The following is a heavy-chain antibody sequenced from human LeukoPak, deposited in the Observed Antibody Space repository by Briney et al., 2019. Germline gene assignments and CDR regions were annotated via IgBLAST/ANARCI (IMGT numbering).Heavy chain of an antibody. Sequence: SRTLSLTCTVSGGSISSYYWSWIRQPPGKGLEWIGYIYYSGSTNYNPSHKSRVTISVDTSKNQFSLKLSSVTAADTAVYYCAREGSGDFDYWGQGTLVTVSS. V-gene: IGHV4-59*01. D-gene: IGHD2-15*01. CDR2: IYYSGST. J-gene: IGHJ4*02. CDR3: AREGSGDFDY. CDR1: GGSISSYY.